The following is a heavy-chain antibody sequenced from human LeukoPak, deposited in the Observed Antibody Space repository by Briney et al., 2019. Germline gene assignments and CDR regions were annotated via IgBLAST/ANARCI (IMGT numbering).Heavy chain of an antibody. CDR2: IHNTGRT. V-gene: IGHV4-59*01. CDR3: ARYAATGGPNWFDP. Sequence: SETLSLTCTVSGASIGNYYWSWTRQPPGKGLEWIGYIHNTGRTNYNPSLKSRVNISADTSKNQFSLRPSSVTAADTAIYYCARYAATGGPNWFDPWGPGTLVTVSS. J-gene: IGHJ5*02. CDR1: GASIGNYY. D-gene: IGHD2-15*01.